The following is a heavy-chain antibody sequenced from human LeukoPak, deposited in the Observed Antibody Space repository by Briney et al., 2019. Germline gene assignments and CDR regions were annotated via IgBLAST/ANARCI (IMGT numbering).Heavy chain of an antibody. CDR3: ARGRGVAGQYYFDY. J-gene: IGHJ4*02. D-gene: IGHD6-19*01. CDR1: GYTFTSYG. CDR2: ISAYNGNT. Sequence: ASVKVSCKASGYTFTSYGISWVRQAPGLGLEWMGWISAYNGNTNYAQKLQGRVTMTTDTSTSTAYMELRSLRSDDTAVYYYARGRGVAGQYYFDYWGQGTLVTVSS. V-gene: IGHV1-18*01.